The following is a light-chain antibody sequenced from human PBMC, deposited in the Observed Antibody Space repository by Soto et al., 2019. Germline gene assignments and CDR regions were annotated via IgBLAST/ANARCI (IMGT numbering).Light chain of an antibody. CDR3: QQSYRAPYS. CDR1: QHIGSY. Sequence: DIQMTQSPSSLSASVGDRVTITCRASQHIGSYLNWYQQKPGKAPKLLIYAASHLQSGVPSRFSASGYGKDFTLTVNTLQPEDWATYYCQQSYRAPYSFGPGSNLDMK. V-gene: IGKV1-39*01. CDR2: AAS. J-gene: IGKJ3*01.